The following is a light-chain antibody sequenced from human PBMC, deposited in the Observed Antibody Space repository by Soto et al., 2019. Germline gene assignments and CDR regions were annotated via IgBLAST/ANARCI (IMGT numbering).Light chain of an antibody. CDR2: EVS. J-gene: IGKJ5*01. Sequence: DVVMTQPPLALSVTPVQPSSISFNSSGILLHITGETFLFWYLQKPGQSPQLLIYEVSTRVSGVPDRFSGSGSGTDFTLEISRVETDDVGIYYCMQSTQLPPTFGQGTRLEIK. V-gene: IGKV2D-29*02. CDR3: MQSTQLPPT. CDR1: GILLHITGETF.